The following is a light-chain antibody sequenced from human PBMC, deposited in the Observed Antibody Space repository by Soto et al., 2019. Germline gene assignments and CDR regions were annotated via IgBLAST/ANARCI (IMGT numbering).Light chain of an antibody. CDR3: QQSNRFPFT. Sequence: DPHLTQSPSSVSASVGDRVTMTCRASDDVGGWLAWYQQQPGKAPKLLIFAVSTLHSGVPSRFSGTGSGTEFTLTVSNFQPEDFATYYCQQSNRFPFTFGPGTKVEVK. J-gene: IGKJ3*01. V-gene: IGKV1-12*02. CDR2: AVS. CDR1: DDVGGW.